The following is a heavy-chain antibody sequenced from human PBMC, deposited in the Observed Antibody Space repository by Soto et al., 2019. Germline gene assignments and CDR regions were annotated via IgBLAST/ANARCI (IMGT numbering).Heavy chain of an antibody. V-gene: IGHV4-34*01. CDR2: INHSGST. CDR3: ASNRTFGVVRMAFDY. Sequence: PSYTLSLTCAVYGGSFLGYYWSWIRQPPGKGLEWIGEINHSGSTNYNPSLKSRVTISVDTSKNQFSLKLSSVTAADTAVYYCASNRTFGVVRMAFDYWGQGTLVTVSS. CDR1: GGSFLGYY. J-gene: IGHJ4*02. D-gene: IGHD3-3*01.